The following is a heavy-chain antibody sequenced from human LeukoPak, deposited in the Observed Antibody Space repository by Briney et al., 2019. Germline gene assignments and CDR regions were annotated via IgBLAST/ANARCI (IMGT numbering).Heavy chain of an antibody. V-gene: IGHV3-21*01. CDR2: ISSLSHI. J-gene: IGHJ5*02. Sequence: GGSLRLSCAASGFTFSSYSMNWVRQAPGKGLEWVSSISSLSHISYADSVKGRFTISRDNAKNSLYLQMNSLRAEDTAVYYCARDPLVHDYGDYGSGGNWFDPWGQGTLVTVSS. D-gene: IGHD4-17*01. CDR3: ARDPLVHDYGDYGSGGNWFDP. CDR1: GFTFSSYS.